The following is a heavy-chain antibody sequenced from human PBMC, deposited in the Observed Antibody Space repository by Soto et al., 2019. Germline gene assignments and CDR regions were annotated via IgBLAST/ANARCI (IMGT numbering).Heavy chain of an antibody. CDR2: ISGSGGST. CDR1: GFTFSSYA. Sequence: EVQLLESGGGLVQPGGSLRLSCAASGFTFSSYAMAWVRQAPGKGLEWVSAISGSGGSTYYADSVKGRFTISRDNSKNTLYLQMNSLRAEDTAVYYRAKGAVVTKSTEYFQHWGQGTLVTVSS. CDR3: AKGAVVTKSTEYFQH. J-gene: IGHJ1*01. D-gene: IGHD2-15*01. V-gene: IGHV3-23*01.